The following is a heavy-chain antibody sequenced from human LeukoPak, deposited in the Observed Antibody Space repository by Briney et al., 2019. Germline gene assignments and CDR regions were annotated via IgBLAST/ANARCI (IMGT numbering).Heavy chain of an antibody. D-gene: IGHD3-22*01. CDR3: ARGWAGHYDSSGPDY. CDR2: INTDGSST. V-gene: IGHV3-74*01. CDR1: GFTFSSYW. J-gene: IGHJ4*02. Sequence: LSGGSLRLSCAASGFTFSSYWMHWVRQAPGKGLVWVSRINTDGSSTSYADSVKGRFTISRDIAKNTLYLQMNSLRAEDTAVYYCARGWAGHYDSSGPDYWGQGTLVTVSS.